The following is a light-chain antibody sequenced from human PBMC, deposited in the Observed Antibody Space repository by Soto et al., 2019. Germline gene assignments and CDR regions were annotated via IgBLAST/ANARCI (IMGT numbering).Light chain of an antibody. CDR1: QSVSSNY. CDR2: GAS. Sequence: EIVLTQSPGTLSLSPGERGTLSCRASQSVSSNYLAWYQQKPGQAPRLLIYGASSRATGIPDRFSGSGSGTDFTLTSSRLEPEDFAVYYWQQYGSSPFTFGPGTKVDIK. CDR3: QQYGSSPFT. J-gene: IGKJ3*01. V-gene: IGKV3-20*01.